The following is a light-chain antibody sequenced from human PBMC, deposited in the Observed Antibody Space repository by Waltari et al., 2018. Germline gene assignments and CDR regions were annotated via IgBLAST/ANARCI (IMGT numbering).Light chain of an antibody. CDR2: EET. CDR1: ELPRKY. V-gene: IGLV3-10*01. CDR3: YSSDSTGLRV. Sequence: SYELTQTPSVSVSPGQTARITCSGHELPRKYAYWFQQKSGQAPRLVIYEETKRPSGIPESFSGSSSGTVATLTITGAQVDDEADYYCYSSDSTGLRVFGGGTTVVVL. J-gene: IGLJ1*01.